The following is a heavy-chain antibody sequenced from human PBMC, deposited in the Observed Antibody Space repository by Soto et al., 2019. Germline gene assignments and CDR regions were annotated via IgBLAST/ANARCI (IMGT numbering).Heavy chain of an antibody. Sequence: SETLSLTCSFSGDSVTSHYLTWIRQSPEKGLEWIGEINHSGSTHYNPSLKSRVTISVDTSKNQFSLKLSSVTAADTAVYYCARGFWGMVRGVFNWFDPWGQGTLVTVSS. D-gene: IGHD3-10*01. V-gene: IGHV4-34*01. J-gene: IGHJ5*02. CDR3: ARGFWGMVRGVFNWFDP. CDR2: INHSGST. CDR1: GDSVTSHY.